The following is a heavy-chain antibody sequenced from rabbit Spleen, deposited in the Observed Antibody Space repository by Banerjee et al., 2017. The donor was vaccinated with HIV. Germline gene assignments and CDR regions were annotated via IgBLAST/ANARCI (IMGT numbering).Heavy chain of an antibody. CDR3: ARSLDNVIGLNFGW. J-gene: IGHJ3*01. CDR1: GFDFNNNVI. V-gene: IGHV1S40*01. Sequence: QALEESGGDLVKPGGSLTLTCTASGFDFNNNVINWVGQAPGKGLEWMACIYTGASGSTAYASWTKGRFTVSKTASTPVTGHLTGLGAADTATYFCARSLDNVIGLNFGWWGQGTLVT. D-gene: IGHD4-1*01. CDR2: IYTGASGST.